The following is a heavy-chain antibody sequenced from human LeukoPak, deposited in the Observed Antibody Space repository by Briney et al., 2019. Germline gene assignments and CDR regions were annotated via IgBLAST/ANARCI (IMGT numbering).Heavy chain of an antibody. CDR3: ARGGTEAGSGDY. CDR1: GYTFTAYY. CDR2: INPNSGGT. J-gene: IGHJ4*02. D-gene: IGHD3-10*01. Sequence: GASVKVSCKASGYTFTAYYIHWVRQAPGQGLEWMGRINPNSGGTDFAQKFQGRVTMTRHTSISTAYMELSRLRSDDTAIYYCARGGTEAGSGDYWGQGTLVTVSS. V-gene: IGHV1-2*06.